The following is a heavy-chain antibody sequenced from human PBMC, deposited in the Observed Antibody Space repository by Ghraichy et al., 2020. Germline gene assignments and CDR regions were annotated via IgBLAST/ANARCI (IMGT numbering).Heavy chain of an antibody. J-gene: IGHJ4*02. CDR2: ISWDGGDK. CDR3: ATGGAMSLDY. D-gene: IGHD4/OR15-4a*01. CDR1: GFTFEDYT. V-gene: IGHV3-43*01. Sequence: GESLNISCAASGFTFEDYTMHWVRQAPGKGLEWVSLISWDGGDKYYADSVKGRFTISRDNNKGSLYLQVNSLSIEDTALYFCATGGAMSLDYWGQGTLVTVSS.